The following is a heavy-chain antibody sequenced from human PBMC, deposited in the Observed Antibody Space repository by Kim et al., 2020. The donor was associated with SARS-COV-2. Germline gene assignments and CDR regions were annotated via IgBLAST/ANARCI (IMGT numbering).Heavy chain of an antibody. J-gene: IGHJ6*02. V-gene: IGHV1-18*01. CDR1: GYTFTSYG. D-gene: IGHD2-2*01. Sequence: ASVKVSCKASGYTFTSYGISWVRQAPGQGLEWMGWISAYNGNTNYAQKLQGRVTMTTDTSTSTAYMELRSLRSDDTAVYYCARDLVVVPAARNYYYYGMDAWGQGTTVTVSS. CDR3: ARDLVVVPAARNYYYYGMDA. CDR2: ISAYNGNT.